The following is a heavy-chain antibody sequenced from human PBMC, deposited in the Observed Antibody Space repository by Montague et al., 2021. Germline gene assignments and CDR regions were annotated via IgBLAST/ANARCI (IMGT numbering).Heavy chain of an antibody. J-gene: IGHJ5*02. CDR1: GGSISSASYY. D-gene: IGHD2-15*01. Sequence: SETLSLTCTVSGGSISSASYYWGWIRQPPGKGLEFIGVIYYNGTTYHNPSLKSRVTVSMDTSKNQFSLKLSSVTAADTAVYYCARSLYCRGGSCYSGFDPGGRGTLVTASS. CDR2: IYYNGTT. V-gene: IGHV4-39*01. CDR3: ARSLYCRGGSCYSGFDP.